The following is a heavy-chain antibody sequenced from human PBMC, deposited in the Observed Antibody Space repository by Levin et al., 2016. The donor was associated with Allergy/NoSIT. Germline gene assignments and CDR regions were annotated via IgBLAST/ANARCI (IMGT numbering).Heavy chain of an antibody. V-gene: IGHV3-30*02. D-gene: IGHD1-26*01. CDR1: GFRFSNYG. J-gene: IGHJ4*02. CDR3: AKRRGLGPTGHASDY. CDR2: IRYDGSEI. Sequence: GESLKISCAASGFRFSNYGMHWVRQAPGKGLEWVAFIRYDGSEIHYADSVKGRFTISRDNSRNTLYLQMNSLRAEDTAIYYCAKRRGLGPTGHASDYWGQGTLVTVSS.